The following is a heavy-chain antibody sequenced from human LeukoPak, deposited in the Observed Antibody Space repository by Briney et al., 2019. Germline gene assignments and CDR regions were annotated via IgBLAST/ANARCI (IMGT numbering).Heavy chain of an antibody. CDR1: GFTVSDYD. J-gene: IGHJ4*02. Sequence: GGSLRLSWAASGFTVSDYDMSWVRQAPGKGVEWGSYISSSSSYTNYADSVKGRFTISRDNAKHSLYLQINSLRAEDTAVYYCARLPGTAAGTPGNDYWGQGTLVTVSS. V-gene: IGHV3-11*06. CDR3: ARLPGTAAGTPGNDY. CDR2: ISSSSSYT. D-gene: IGHD6-13*01.